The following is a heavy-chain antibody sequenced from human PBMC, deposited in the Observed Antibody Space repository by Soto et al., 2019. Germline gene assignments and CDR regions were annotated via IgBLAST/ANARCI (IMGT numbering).Heavy chain of an antibody. CDR3: ARDRGITMVRGVMFPYHGMDV. Sequence: ASVKVSCKASGYTFTDYGITWVRQAPGQGLEWMGWIRSYNDNTNYAHKLQGRVTLTTDTSTTTTYMELRSLRSDDTAVYYCARDRGITMVRGVMFPYHGMDVWGQGTTVTVSS. CDR1: GYTFTDYG. J-gene: IGHJ6*02. V-gene: IGHV1-18*01. D-gene: IGHD3-10*01. CDR2: IRSYNDNT.